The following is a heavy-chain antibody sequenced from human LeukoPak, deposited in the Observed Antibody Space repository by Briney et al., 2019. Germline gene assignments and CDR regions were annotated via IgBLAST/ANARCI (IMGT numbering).Heavy chain of an antibody. J-gene: IGHJ4*02. Sequence: GASVKVSCKVSGYTLTELSMHWVRQPPGKGLEGMGGFDPEDGETIYAQKFQGRVTMTEDTSTDTAYMELSSLRSEDTAVYYCATLTSGIAVAGTTDYWGQGTLVTVSS. D-gene: IGHD6-19*01. CDR1: GYTLTELS. CDR3: ATLTSGIAVAGTTDY. V-gene: IGHV1-24*01. CDR2: FDPEDGET.